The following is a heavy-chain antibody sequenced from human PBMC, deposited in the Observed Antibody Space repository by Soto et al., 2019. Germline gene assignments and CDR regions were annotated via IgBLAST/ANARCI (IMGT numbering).Heavy chain of an antibody. CDR3: AKDLHGDGAIVDF. D-gene: IGHD7-27*01. CDR1: GFTFASYG. V-gene: IGHV3-23*01. Sequence: PGGSLRLSCVASGFTFASYGMSWVRQAPGKGLEWVSTINNSGGNTYYAEFVKGRFTISRDNSKNTLFLQMNSLRAEDTAVYYCAKDLHGDGAIVDFWGQGTGVTVSS. J-gene: IGHJ4*02. CDR2: INNSGGNT.